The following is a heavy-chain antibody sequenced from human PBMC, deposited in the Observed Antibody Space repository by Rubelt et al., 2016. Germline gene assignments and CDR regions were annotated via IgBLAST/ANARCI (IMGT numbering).Heavy chain of an antibody. J-gene: IGHJ4*02. D-gene: IGHD3-9*01. V-gene: IGHV3-48*04. Sequence: IYYADSVKGRFTISRDNAKNSLYLQMNSLRAEDTAVYYCARDYEDFDWLLYGNYFDYWGQGTLVTVSS. CDR2: I. CDR3: ARDYEDFDWLLYGNYFDY.